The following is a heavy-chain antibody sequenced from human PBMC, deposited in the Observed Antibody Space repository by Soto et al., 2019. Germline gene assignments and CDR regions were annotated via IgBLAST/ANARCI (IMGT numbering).Heavy chain of an antibody. Sequence: GGSLRLSCAASGFTFSNAWMSWVRQAPGKGLEWVGRIKSKTDGGTTDYAAPVKGRFTISRDDSKNTLYLQMNSLKTEDTAVYYCTTQRIDSCSGGSCYSGYFDYWGQGTLVTVSS. J-gene: IGHJ4*02. D-gene: IGHD2-15*01. CDR3: TTQRIDSCSGGSCYSGYFDY. V-gene: IGHV3-15*01. CDR1: GFTFSNAW. CDR2: IKSKTDGGTT.